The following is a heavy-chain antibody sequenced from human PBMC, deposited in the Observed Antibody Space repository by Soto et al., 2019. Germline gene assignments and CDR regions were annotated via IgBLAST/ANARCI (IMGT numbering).Heavy chain of an antibody. CDR3: ARSLDYDFWSGYSLDI. V-gene: IGHV1-2*04. CDR1: GYTFTGYY. D-gene: IGHD3-3*01. Sequence: QVQLVQSGAEVKKPGASVKVSCKASGYTFTGYYMHWVRQAPGQGLEWMGWINPNSGGTNYAQKFQGWVTMTRDTSISTAYMELSRLRSDDTAVYYCARSLDYDFWSGYSLDIWGQGTMVTVSS. CDR2: INPNSGGT. J-gene: IGHJ3*02.